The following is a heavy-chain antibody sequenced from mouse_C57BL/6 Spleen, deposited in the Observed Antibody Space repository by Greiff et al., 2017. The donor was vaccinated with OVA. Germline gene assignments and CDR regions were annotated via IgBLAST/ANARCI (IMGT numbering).Heavy chain of an antibody. CDR1: GFSLTSYG. CDR2: IWSGGST. Sequence: QVQLQQSGPGLVQPSQSLSITCTVSGFSLTSYGVHWVRQSPGKGLEWLGVIWSGGSTDYNAAFISRLSISKDNSKSQVFFKMNSLQADDTAIYYCARGGAYYYGSSYWYFDVWGTGTTVTVSS. V-gene: IGHV2-2*01. J-gene: IGHJ1*03. D-gene: IGHD1-1*01. CDR3: ARGGAYYYGSSYWYFDV.